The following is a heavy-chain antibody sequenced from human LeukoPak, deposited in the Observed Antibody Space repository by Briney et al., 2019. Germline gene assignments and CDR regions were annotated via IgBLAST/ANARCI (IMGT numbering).Heavy chain of an antibody. CDR3: ARYGGGVYDILTGYHWFDP. CDR1: GYSISSGYY. J-gene: IGHJ5*02. V-gene: IGHV4-38-2*02. CDR2: IYHSGST. Sequence: SETLSLTCTVSGYSISSGYYWGWIRQPPGKGLEWIGSIYHSGSTYYNPSLKSRVTISVDTSKNQFSLKLSSVTAADTAVYYCARYGGGVYDILTGYHWFDPWGQGTLVTVSS. D-gene: IGHD3-9*01.